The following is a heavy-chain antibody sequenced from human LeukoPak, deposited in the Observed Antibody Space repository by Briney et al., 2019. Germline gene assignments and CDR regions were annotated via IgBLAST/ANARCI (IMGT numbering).Heavy chain of an antibody. D-gene: IGHD3-3*01. CDR3: ATALRGVGF. CDR2: IKSKTDGGTA. CDR1: GITFISAW. J-gene: IGHJ4*02. Sequence: GGSLRLSCTASGITFISAWMNWVRQAPGKGLEWVGRIKSKTDGGTAEHAAPVKGRFIISRDDSKNTLYLQMNSLNSDDTGVYYCATALRGVGFWGQGTLVTVSS. V-gene: IGHV3-15*01.